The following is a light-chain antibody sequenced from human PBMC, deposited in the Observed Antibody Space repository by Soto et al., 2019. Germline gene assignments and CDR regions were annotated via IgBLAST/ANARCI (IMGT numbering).Light chain of an antibody. Sequence: ETVMTQSPVILSVSPGEGATLSCRASQDVGSLVAWYQQKPGQAPRLLIYRVSTRATDIAARFTGSGSGTDFTLSISGLQSEDSGVYYCLQHYAWPWTFGQGTKVDIK. CDR1: QDVGSL. CDR3: LQHYAWPWT. CDR2: RVS. V-gene: IGKV3-15*01. J-gene: IGKJ1*01.